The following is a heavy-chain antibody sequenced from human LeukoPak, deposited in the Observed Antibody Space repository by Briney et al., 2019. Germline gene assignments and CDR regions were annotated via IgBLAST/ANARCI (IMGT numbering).Heavy chain of an antibody. CDR2: IYYGGTN. D-gene: IGHD4-23*01. CDR1: GGSISSWAYY. V-gene: IGHV4-39*01. Sequence: SETLSLTCTVSGGSISSWAYYWGWIRQPPGKGLEWIGTIYYGGTNYYNPSLKSRVTISVDTSKNQFSLNLNSVTAADTAVYYCAYGSNSAADHWGQGTLVTVSS. CDR3: AYGSNSAADH. J-gene: IGHJ4*02.